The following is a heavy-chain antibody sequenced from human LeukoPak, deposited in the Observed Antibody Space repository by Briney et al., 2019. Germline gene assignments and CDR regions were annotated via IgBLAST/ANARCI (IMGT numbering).Heavy chain of an antibody. CDR3: AREVRLGELSALDY. V-gene: IGHV1-58*02. CDR1: GFTFTSSA. Sequence: SVKVSCKASGFTFTSSAMQWVRQARGQRLEWIGWIVVGSGNTNYAQKFQERVTITRDMSTSTAYMELSSLRSEDTAVYYCAREVRLGELSALDYWGQGTLVTVSS. D-gene: IGHD3-16*02. CDR2: IVVGSGNT. J-gene: IGHJ4*02.